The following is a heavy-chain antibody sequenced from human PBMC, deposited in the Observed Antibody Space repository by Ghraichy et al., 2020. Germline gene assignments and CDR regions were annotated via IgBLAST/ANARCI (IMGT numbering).Heavy chain of an antibody. CDR3: AKDLFGDYGGFDY. J-gene: IGHJ4*02. Sequence: GGSLRLSCAASGFSFSTYAMSWVRQAPGKGLEWVSIIRGSDSSTFYADSVKGRFTISRDNSKNTVYLQMNSLRAEDTAIYYCAKDLFGDYGGFDYWGQGTLVTVSS. CDR2: IRGSDSST. V-gene: IGHV3-23*01. D-gene: IGHD4-17*01. CDR1: GFSFSTYA.